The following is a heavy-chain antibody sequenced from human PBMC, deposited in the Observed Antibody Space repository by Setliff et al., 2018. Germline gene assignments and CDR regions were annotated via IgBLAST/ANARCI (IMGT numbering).Heavy chain of an antibody. CDR2: ISSTSSSI. CDR1: GFIFSNYS. V-gene: IGHV3-21*01. D-gene: IGHD2-21*01. Sequence: PGGSLRLSCAASGFIFSNYSMNWVRQAPGKGLEWVSSISSTSSSIYYADSVKGRFTISRDNAKNSLYLQMNSLRDEDTAVYYCARDGSPDSRFDAFDIWGQGTMVTVS. J-gene: IGHJ3*02. CDR3: ARDGSPDSRFDAFDI.